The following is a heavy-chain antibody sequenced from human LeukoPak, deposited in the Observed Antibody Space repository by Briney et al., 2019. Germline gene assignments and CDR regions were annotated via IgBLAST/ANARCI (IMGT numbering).Heavy chain of an antibody. Sequence: GGSLRLSCAASGFTFSTCWMTWVRQAPGKGLEWVANIKQDGSERYYVDSVKGRFTISRDNAKSSLYLQMNSLRAEDTAVYYCAKVLVVVNDPPDYWGQGTLVTVSS. CDR1: GFTFSTCW. J-gene: IGHJ4*02. D-gene: IGHD2-21*01. CDR3: AKVLVVVNDPPDY. CDR2: IKQDGSER. V-gene: IGHV3-7*01.